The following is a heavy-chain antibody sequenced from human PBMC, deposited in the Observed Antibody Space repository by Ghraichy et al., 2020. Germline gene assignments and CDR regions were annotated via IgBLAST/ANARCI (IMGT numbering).Heavy chain of an antibody. CDR1: GFTFSSYS. D-gene: IGHD3-10*02. CDR2: ISSSSSTI. V-gene: IGHV3-48*02. CDR3: ARDGSTMLKRSFDY. Sequence: GESLNISCAASGFTFSSYSMNWVRQAPGKGLEWVSYISSSSSTIYYADSVTGRFTISRDNAKNSLYLQMNSLRDEDTAVYYCARDGSTMLKRSFDYWGQGTLVTVSS. J-gene: IGHJ4*02.